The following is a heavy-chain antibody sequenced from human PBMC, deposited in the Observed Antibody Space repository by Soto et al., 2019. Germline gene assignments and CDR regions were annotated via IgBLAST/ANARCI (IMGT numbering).Heavy chain of an antibody. J-gene: IGHJ6*02. D-gene: IGHD2-2*01. CDR3: AAIVVVPAAPMDA. Sequence: AGGSLRLSCAASGFTFSSYAMSWVRQAPGKGLECVSYMSSSGSTIYYADSVKGRFTVSRDNAKSSLYLQMNSLRAEDTAVYYCAAIVVVPAAPMDAWGQGTTVTVSS. V-gene: IGHV3-48*03. CDR1: GFTFSSYA. CDR2: MSSSGSTI.